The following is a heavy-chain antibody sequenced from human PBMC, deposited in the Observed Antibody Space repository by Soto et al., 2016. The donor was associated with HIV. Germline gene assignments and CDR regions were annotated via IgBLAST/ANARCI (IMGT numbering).Heavy chain of an antibody. V-gene: IGHV4-59*12. CDR1: GASISNYY. D-gene: IGHD4-17*01. CDR3: ARGVTVTTFVSRYAFDI. Sequence: QVQLQGSGPGLVKPSETLSLSCSISGASISNYYWNWIRQPPGKGLEWIGYVYYSGSFNYNPSLKSRVSISIDTSKNQFSLKLSSVTAADTAVYYCARGVTVTTFVSRYAFDIWGQGTMVTVSS. CDR2: VYYSGSF. J-gene: IGHJ3*02.